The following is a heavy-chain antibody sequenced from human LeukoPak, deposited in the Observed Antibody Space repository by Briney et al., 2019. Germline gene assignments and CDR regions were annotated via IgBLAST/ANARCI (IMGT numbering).Heavy chain of an antibody. J-gene: IGHJ4*02. D-gene: IGHD3-10*01. V-gene: IGHV3-33*01. CDR2: IWYDGSNK. CDR1: AFTFSYYT. Sequence: QLWGSLRLSCAASAFTFSYYTMHWVRQAPGKGLEWVAVIWYDGSNKYYADSVKGRFTISRDNSKNTLYLQMNSLRAEDTAVYYCARVADGSGTYIDYWGQGTLVTVSS. CDR3: ARVADGSGTYIDY.